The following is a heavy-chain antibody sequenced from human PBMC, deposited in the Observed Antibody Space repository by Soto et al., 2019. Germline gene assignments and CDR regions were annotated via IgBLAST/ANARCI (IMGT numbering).Heavy chain of an antibody. CDR2: INHRGST. Sequence: SEILSLTCAVYGGSFSGYYWSWIRQPPGKGLEWIGEINHRGSTKYNPSLKSRVTISVDTSKKQFSLNLNSVTAADTAVYYCARGMGAENTFYYYYGMDVWGLGTTVTVSS. D-gene: IGHD3-16*01. V-gene: IGHV4-34*01. CDR3: ARGMGAENTFYYYYGMDV. CDR1: GGSFSGYY. J-gene: IGHJ6*02.